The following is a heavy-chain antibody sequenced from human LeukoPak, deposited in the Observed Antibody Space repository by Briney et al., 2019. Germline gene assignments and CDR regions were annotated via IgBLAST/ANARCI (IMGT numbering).Heavy chain of an antibody. CDR1: GLTFSIYG. Sequence: GGSLRLSCAASGLTFSIYGMHWVRQAPGKGLVWVSRINSDGSSTSYADSVKGRFTISRDNAKNTLYLQMNSLRAGDTAVYYCAREGNWNDEEWFDPWGQGTLVTVSS. CDR2: INSDGSST. J-gene: IGHJ5*02. D-gene: IGHD1-20*01. V-gene: IGHV3-74*01. CDR3: AREGNWNDEEWFDP.